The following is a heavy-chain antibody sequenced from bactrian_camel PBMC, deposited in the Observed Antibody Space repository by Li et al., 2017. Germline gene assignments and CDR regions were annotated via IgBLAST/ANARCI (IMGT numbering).Heavy chain of an antibody. D-gene: IGHD1*01. CDR1: GYMHIPWC. J-gene: IGHJ4*01. CDR3: AADLVCANGLVLIAKEYTF. Sequence: HVQLVESGGGPMQAGDDLKLSCVVSGYMHIPWCVGWFRQAPGKEREGVAAIYTEGDTPIYADSVKGRFTISKDNNKYTLYLQMGNLKPDDTAMYYCAADLVCANGLVLIAKEYTFWGQGTQVTVS. CDR2: IYTEGDTP. V-gene: IGHV3S26*01.